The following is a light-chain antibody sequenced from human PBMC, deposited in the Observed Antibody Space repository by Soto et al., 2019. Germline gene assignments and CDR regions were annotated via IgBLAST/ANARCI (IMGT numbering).Light chain of an antibody. J-gene: IGLJ1*01. V-gene: IGLV2-14*01. CDR2: DVT. CDR3: TSYTSSSTYV. CDR1: SSDVGGYDY. Sequence: QSVLTQPAAVSGSPGQSITVSCTGTSSDVGGYDYVSWYQQHPGNAPKLLISDVTNRPSGVSNRFSGSKSGNTASLTISGLQTEDEADYYCTSYTSSSTYVFGSGTKVTV.